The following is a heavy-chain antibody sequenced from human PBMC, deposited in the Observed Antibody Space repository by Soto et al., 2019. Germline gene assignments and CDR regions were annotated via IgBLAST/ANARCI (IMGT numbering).Heavy chain of an antibody. D-gene: IGHD6-6*01. J-gene: IGHJ6*02. CDR3: AKDLSSSFAPLDYYGMDV. CDR2: ISYDGSNK. Sequence: QVQLVESGGDVVQPGRSLRLSCAASVFTFRSYGMHWVRQAPGKGLEWVAVISYDGSNKYYADSVKGRFSISRDNSKNTLNLQMTSLRAEDTAVYYCAKDLSSSFAPLDYYGMDVWGQGTTVTVSS. V-gene: IGHV3-30*18. CDR1: VFTFRSYG.